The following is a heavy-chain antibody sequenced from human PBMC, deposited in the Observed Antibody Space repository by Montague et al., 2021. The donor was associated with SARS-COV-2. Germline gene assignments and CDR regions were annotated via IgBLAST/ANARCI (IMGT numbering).Heavy chain of an antibody. J-gene: IGHJ4*02. CDR2: IYYSGST. CDR3: ARLYFHITIFGVVSSRVFDY. CDR1: GGSISSSSNY. Sequence: SETPSLTCTVSGGSISSSSNYWGWIRQPPGKGLEWIGNIYYSGSTYYNPSLKSRVTISVDTSKNQFSLKLSSVTAADTAVYYCARLYFHITIFGVVSSRVFDYWGQGTLVTVSS. D-gene: IGHD3-3*01. V-gene: IGHV4-39*01.